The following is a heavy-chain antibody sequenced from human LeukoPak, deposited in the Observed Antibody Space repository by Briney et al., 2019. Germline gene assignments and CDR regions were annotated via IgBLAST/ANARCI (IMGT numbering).Heavy chain of an antibody. Sequence: GRSLRLSCAASGFTFSRYSMNWVRQAPGKGLEWVSSISSGSSYLYYADSVKGRFTISRDNAKNSLYLQMNSLRAEDTAVYYCARGGIAVAGSNYWGQGTLVTVSS. CDR1: GFTFSRYS. CDR3: ARGGIAVAGSNY. CDR2: ISSGSSYL. D-gene: IGHD6-19*01. J-gene: IGHJ4*02. V-gene: IGHV3-21*01.